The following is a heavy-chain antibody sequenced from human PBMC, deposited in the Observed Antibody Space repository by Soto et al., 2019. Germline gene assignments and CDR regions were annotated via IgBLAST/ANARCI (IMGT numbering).Heavy chain of an antibody. CDR3: AREDCSSTSCYFDH. D-gene: IGHD2-2*01. V-gene: IGHV4-59*01. CDR2: IYYTGST. J-gene: IGHJ4*01. Sequence: QVQLQESGPGLVKPSETLSLTCSVSGGSISSYYWSWIRQPPGKGLEWVGYIYYTGSTKYNPSVNSRLTRSVDTSKNQFSLKLSSVTAADTAVYYCAREDCSSTSCYFDHWGHGTLVTVS. CDR1: GGSISSYY.